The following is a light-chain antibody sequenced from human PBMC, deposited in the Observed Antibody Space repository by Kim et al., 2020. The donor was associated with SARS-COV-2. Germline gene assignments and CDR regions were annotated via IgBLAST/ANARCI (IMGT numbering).Light chain of an antibody. CDR1: SSDVWTYNL. J-gene: IGLJ2*01. CDR3: CSYAESSTSV. CDR2: DVI. V-gene: IGLV2-23*02. Sequence: GQSITISCTGTSSDVWTYNLYSWYQQHTGKAPKLMLYDVIKRPPGVSNRFSGSKSGNAASLTISGLQAEDEADYFCCSYAESSTSVFGGGTQLTVL.